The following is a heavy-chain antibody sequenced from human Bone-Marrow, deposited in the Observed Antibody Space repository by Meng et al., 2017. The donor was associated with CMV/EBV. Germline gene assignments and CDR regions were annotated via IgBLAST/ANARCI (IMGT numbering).Heavy chain of an antibody. CDR1: GYTFTSYY. J-gene: IGHJ6*02. D-gene: IGHD2-2*01. CDR3: ARISGRYCSSNSCHSGYYYGMDV. Sequence: ASVKVFCKASGYTFTSYYMHWVRQAPGQGLEWMGIINPSGGSTSYAQKFQGRVTMTRDTFTSTVYMELSSLRSEDTAVYYCARISGRYCSSNSCHSGYYYGMDVWGQGTTVTVSS. V-gene: IGHV1-46*01. CDR2: INPSGGST.